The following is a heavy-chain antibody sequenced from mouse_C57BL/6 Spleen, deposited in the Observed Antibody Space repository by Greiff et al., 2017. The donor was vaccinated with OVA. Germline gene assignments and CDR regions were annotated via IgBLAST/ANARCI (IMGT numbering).Heavy chain of an antibody. CDR2: IDPETGGT. CDR3: TRWETGIDY. D-gene: IGHD4-1*01. J-gene: IGHJ2*01. Sequence: QVQLKESGAELVRPGASVTLSCKASGYTFTDYEMHWVKQTPVHGLEWIGAIDPETGGTAYNQKFKGKAILTADKSSSTAYMELRSLTSEDSAVYYCTRWETGIDYWGQGTTLTVSS. CDR1: GYTFTDYE. V-gene: IGHV1-15*01.